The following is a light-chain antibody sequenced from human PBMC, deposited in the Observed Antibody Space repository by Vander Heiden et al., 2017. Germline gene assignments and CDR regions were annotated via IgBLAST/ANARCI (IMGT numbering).Light chain of an antibody. J-gene: IGKJ2*02. CDR1: QSVLYSSNNKNY. CDR3: QQENSTPCT. Sequence: DIVMTQSPDSLAVSLGERATINCKSSQSVLYSSNNKNYLAWYQQKPGQPPKLLIYWASTRECGVPDRFSGSGSGTDFTLTISSLQAEDVAVYYCQQENSTPCTFGQGTQLEIK. CDR2: WAS. V-gene: IGKV4-1*01.